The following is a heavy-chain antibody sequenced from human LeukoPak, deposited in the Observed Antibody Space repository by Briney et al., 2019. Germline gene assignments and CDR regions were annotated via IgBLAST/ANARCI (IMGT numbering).Heavy chain of an antibody. CDR3: AREANYDDTPDAFDI. V-gene: IGHV1-18*01. D-gene: IGHD3-22*01. J-gene: IGHJ3*02. Sequence: ASVKVSCKASSYTFPNYAISWVRQAPGQGLEWVGWISAYNGNTNYAQNFQGRVTMTRDPSTSTAYMELRSLRSDDTAVYYCAREANYDDTPDAFDIWGQGTMVTVSS. CDR1: SYTFPNYA. CDR2: ISAYNGNT.